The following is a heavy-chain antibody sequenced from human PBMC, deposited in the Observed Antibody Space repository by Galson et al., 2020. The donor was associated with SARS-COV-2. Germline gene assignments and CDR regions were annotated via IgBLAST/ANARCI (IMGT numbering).Heavy chain of an antibody. D-gene: IGHD1-26*01. CDR1: AGSINSGDYY. J-gene: IGHJ4*02. CDR2: IYYSGST. V-gene: IGHV4-39*01. CDR3: ARRGGGGRSLDY. Sequence: SETLSLTCTVSAGSINSGDYYWVWIRQPPGKGLEWIATIYYSGSTYYNPSLKSRVTISVDTSKNQFSLNLNSVTAADTAVYYCARRGGGGRSLDYWGQGTLVTVSP.